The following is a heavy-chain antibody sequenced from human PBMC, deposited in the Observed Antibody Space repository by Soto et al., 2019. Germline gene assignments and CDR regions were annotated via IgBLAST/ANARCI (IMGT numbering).Heavy chain of an antibody. CDR3: ARRYGWLYFDY. D-gene: IGHD6-19*01. CDR1: GDSISSSNYF. V-gene: IGHV4-39*01. CDR2: IFYSGST. Sequence: QLQLQESGPGLVKPWETLSLTCTVSGDSISSSNYFWGWIRQPPGKGLEWIGTIFYSGSTYYNPSFKSRVTISVDTSKNQFSLRLISVTAADTALYYCARRYGWLYFDYWGQGSLVTVSS. J-gene: IGHJ4*02.